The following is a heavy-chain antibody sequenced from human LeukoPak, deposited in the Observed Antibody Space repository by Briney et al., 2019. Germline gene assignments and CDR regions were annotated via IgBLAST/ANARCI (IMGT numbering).Heavy chain of an antibody. D-gene: IGHD2-2*01. CDR3: ARDDSSQYQLLFLGAFDI. CDR1: GYTFTIYY. CDR2: INPSGGRT. J-gene: IGHJ3*02. Sequence: ASVKVSSTASGYTFTIYYMHWVRQAPGQGLDWMGIINPSGGRTSYAQKFQGRVTITRDMSTSTVYWELSSLRSEDTAVYYCARDDSSQYQLLFLGAFDIWGQGTMVTVSS. V-gene: IGHV1-46*01.